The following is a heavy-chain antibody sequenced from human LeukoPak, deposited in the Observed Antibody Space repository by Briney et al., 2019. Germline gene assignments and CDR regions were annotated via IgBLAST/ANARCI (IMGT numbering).Heavy chain of an antibody. Sequence: PGGSLRLSCAVSGFTFSSYWMHWVRQAPGKGLVWVSRINSDGSSTNYADSVKGRFTISRDNAKNTLYLQMNSLRAEDTAVYYCARSSRGYCSSTSCLGSEQNYYYYYMDVWGKGTTVTVSS. CDR2: INSDGSST. CDR1: GFTFSSYW. D-gene: IGHD2-2*01. J-gene: IGHJ6*03. V-gene: IGHV3-74*01. CDR3: ARSSRGYCSSTSCLGSEQNYYYYYMDV.